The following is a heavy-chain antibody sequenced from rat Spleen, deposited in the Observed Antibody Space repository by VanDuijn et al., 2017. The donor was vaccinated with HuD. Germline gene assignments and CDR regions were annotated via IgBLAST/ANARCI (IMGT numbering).Heavy chain of an antibody. V-gene: IGHV5-31*01. D-gene: IGHD1-4*01. CDR3: SPLPGRNLAY. J-gene: IGHJ2*01. Sequence: EVQLVESGGGLVQPGGSLKLSCVASGITFTNYWMTWIRQAPGKGLEWIASITNPGDSTYYLDSVKGRFTISRINAKSTLYLQMSSLLSEDTATYYCSPLPGRNLAYWGQGVVVTVSS. CDR1: GITFTNYW. CDR2: ITNPGDST.